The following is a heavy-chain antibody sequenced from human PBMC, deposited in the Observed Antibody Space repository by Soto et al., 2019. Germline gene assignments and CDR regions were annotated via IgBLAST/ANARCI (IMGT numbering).Heavy chain of an antibody. V-gene: IGHV3-53*01. Sequence: GGSLRLSCAASGFTVSNNYMSWVRQAPGKGLEWVSVVYSGGSTYYADSVKGRFTISRDNSKNTVYLQMNSLRAEDTAVYYCARDLVLTGYSDYYYYGMDVWGQGTTVTVSS. J-gene: IGHJ6*02. CDR1: GFTVSNNY. CDR3: ARDLVLTGYSDYYYYGMDV. D-gene: IGHD3-9*01. CDR2: VYSGGST.